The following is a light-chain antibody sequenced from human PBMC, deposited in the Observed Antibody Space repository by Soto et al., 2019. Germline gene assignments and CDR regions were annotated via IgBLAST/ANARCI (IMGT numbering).Light chain of an antibody. J-gene: IGLJ3*02. CDR1: NIGSKS. CDR3: QVWDSSSDHPWV. Sequence: SYELTQPPSVSVAPGQTARITCGGDNIGSKSVHWYQQKPGQAPVLVVHDDSDRPSGIPEGFSGSNSGNTATLTISRVEAGDEADYYCQVWDSSSDHPWVFGGGTKVTVL. CDR2: DDS. V-gene: IGLV3-21*02.